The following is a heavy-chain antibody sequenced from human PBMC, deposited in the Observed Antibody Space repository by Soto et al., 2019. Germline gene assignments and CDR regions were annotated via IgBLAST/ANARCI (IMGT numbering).Heavy chain of an antibody. D-gene: IGHD3-9*01. CDR1: GFSLSTSGVG. J-gene: IGHJ5*02. CDR3: AHRLVGAYDILTGYYLHRHNWFDP. V-gene: IGHV2-5*02. Sequence: QITLKESGPTLVKPTQTLTLTCTFSGFSLSTSGVGVGWIRQPPGKALEWLALIYWDDDKRYSPSLKSRLTITKDTSKNQVVLTMTNMDPVDTATYYCAHRLVGAYDILTGYYLHRHNWFDPWGQGTLVTVSS. CDR2: IYWDDDK.